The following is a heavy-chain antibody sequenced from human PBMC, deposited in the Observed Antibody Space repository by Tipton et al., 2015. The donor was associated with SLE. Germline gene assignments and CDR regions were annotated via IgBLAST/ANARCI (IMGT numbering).Heavy chain of an antibody. CDR1: GFTFSSYA. CDR3: ARETPYYDFWSGYQDRRDSAYYFDL. V-gene: IGHV3-23*03. Sequence: SLRLSCAGSGFTFSSYAMTWVRQAPGKGLEWVSVIYSDSGTYYADSVKDRSTTSRDDSKNTVYLQMNSLRAEDTAVYFCARETPYYDFWSGYQDRRDSAYYFDLWGQGTLVTVSS. D-gene: IGHD3-3*01. CDR2: IYSDSGT. J-gene: IGHJ4*02.